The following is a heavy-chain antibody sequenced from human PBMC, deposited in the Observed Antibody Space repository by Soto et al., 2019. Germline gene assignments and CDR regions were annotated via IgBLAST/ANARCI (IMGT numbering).Heavy chain of an antibody. CDR2: IYPGDSDT. CDR3: ARQSHLYYYYGMDV. Sequence: GDSLKISCKGCGYRFTSYWIGWVRQMPGKGLEWMGIIYPGDSDTRYSPSSQGQVTISADKSISTAYLQWSSLRASDTAMYYCARQSHLYYYYGMDVWGQGTTVTVSS. J-gene: IGHJ6*02. V-gene: IGHV5-51*01. CDR1: GYRFTSYW.